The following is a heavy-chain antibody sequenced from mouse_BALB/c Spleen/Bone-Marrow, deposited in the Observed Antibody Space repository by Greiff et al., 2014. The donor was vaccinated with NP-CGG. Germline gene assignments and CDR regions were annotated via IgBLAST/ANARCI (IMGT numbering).Heavy chain of an antibody. CDR3: ARPQFISGRYYAMDY. Sequence: QVHVKQSGAELVRPGISVKISCKASGYAFTSYWLDWVKQRPGHGLEWIGDIYPGSGNTYFNEKFKGKATLTADKSSSTAYMQLSSLTSEDSAVYFCARPQFISGRYYAMDYWGQGTSVTVSS. V-gene: IGHV1-63*01. CDR1: GYAFTSYW. J-gene: IGHJ4*01. CDR2: IYPGSGNT. D-gene: IGHD1-2*01.